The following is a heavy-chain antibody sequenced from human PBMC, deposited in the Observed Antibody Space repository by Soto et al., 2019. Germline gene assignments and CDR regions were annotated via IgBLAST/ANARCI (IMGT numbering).Heavy chain of an antibody. J-gene: IGHJ4*02. D-gene: IGHD2-15*01. CDR2: ISYDGSHK. V-gene: IGHV3-30*18. CDR3: AKDGAPRYCGRSSFHPAGAY. Sequence: QVQLVESGGGVVQPGRSLRLSCAGSGFTFSNYGLHWVRQAPGKGLEWVAVISYDGSHKYYADSVKGRFTISRDNSNNMLYLQMDSLRAEDTAVYYCAKDGAPRYCGRSSFHPAGAYWGPGTLVTVSS. CDR1: GFTFSNYG.